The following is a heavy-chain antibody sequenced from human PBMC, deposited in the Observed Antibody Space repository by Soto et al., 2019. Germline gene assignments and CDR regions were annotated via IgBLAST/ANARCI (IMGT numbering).Heavy chain of an antibody. CDR2: INHSGST. J-gene: IGHJ2*01. CDR3: ARGTREGWYFDL. CDR1: SGSFSGYY. Sequence: QVQLQQWGAGLLKPSETLSLTCAVYSGSFSGYYWSWIRQPPGKGLEWIGEINHSGSTKYNPSLERRVTISVDTSKNQFSLKLSSVTAADTAVYYCARGTREGWYFDLWGRGTLVTVSS. V-gene: IGHV4-34*01.